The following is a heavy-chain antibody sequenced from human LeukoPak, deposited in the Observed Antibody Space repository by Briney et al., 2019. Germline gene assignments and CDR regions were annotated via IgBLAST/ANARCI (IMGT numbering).Heavy chain of an antibody. V-gene: IGHV1-18*04. J-gene: IGHJ4*02. CDR3: ARLGGLTGHYPPFDY. Sequence: ASVKVSCKASGYTFTSYGISWVRQAPGQGLEWMGWISAYNGNTNYAQKLQGRVTMTTDTSTSTAYMELRSLRSDDTAVYYCARLGGLTGHYPPFDYWGQGTLVTVSS. D-gene: IGHD3-9*01. CDR1: GYTFTSYG. CDR2: ISAYNGNT.